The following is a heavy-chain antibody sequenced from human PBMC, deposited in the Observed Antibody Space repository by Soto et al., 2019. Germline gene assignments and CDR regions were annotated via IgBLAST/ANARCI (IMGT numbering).Heavy chain of an antibody. Sequence: ETLSLTCTVSGGSISSSSYYWGWIRQPPGKGLEWIGSIYYSGSTYYNPSLKSRVTISVDTSKNQFSLKLSSVTAADTAVYYCARSDYNPPYYYYYGMDVWGQGTTVTVSS. CDR3: ARSDYNPPYYYYYGMDV. D-gene: IGHD4-17*01. V-gene: IGHV4-39*01. CDR2: IYYSGST. J-gene: IGHJ6*02. CDR1: GGSISSSSYY.